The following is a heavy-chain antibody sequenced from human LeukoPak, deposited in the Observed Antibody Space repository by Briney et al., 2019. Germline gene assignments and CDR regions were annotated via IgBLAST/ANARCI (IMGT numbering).Heavy chain of an antibody. J-gene: IGHJ6*02. CDR2: IYHSGST. V-gene: IGHV4-38-2*02. CDR3: ARDYGDYGRGYYYYGMDV. Sequence: SETLSLTCTVSGYSISSGYYWGWIRQPPGKGLEWIGSIYHSGSTYYNPSLKSRVTISVDTSKNQFSLKLSSVTAADTAVYYCARDYGDYGRGYYYYGMDVWGQGTTVTVSS. D-gene: IGHD4-17*01. CDR1: GYSISSGYY.